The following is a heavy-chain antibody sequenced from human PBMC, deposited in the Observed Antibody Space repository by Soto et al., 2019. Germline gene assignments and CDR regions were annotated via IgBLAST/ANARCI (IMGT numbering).Heavy chain of an antibody. CDR1: VDSTSNYY. CDR3: ACLRGKRGSPIDY. CDR2: ISYSGNT. Sequence: SETLSLTCIISVDSTSNYYWGWIRQSPGKGLDWIGYISYSGNTNYNPSLKSRVTISVDTSKDQLSLKVTSVTAADTAMYYCACLRGKRGSPIDYWGQGTQVTVSS. D-gene: IGHD2-15*01. J-gene: IGHJ4*02. V-gene: IGHV4-59*01.